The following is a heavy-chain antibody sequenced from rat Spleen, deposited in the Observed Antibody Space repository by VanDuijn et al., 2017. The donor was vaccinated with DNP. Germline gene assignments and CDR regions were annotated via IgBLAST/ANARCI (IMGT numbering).Heavy chain of an antibody. CDR2: IWSGGTT. V-gene: IGHV2-1*01. J-gene: IGHJ3*01. D-gene: IGHD1-10*01. CDR3: AIDNNYTWFAY. Sequence: QVQLKESGPGLVQPSQTLSLTCTVSGFSLTSNSVHWVRQPPGKGLEWVGVIWSGGTTDYNSALKSRLSISRDAAKRQVFLKMNSLQIEDTATYYCAIDNNYTWFAYWGQGTLVTVSS. CDR1: GFSLTSNS.